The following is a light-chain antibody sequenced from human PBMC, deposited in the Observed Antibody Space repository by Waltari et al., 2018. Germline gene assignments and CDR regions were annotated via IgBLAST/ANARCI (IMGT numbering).Light chain of an antibody. CDR2: GNN. CDR1: SLRTSY. V-gene: IGLV3-19*01. CDR3: SSRDNSGNRP. J-gene: IGLJ3*02. Sequence: SPELTQDPDVSVALGQTVRITCQGASLRTSYASWYLQKPGQAPLLLIYGNNNRPSGIPDLFSGSSSGNTASLTITGSQAEDEADYYCSSRDNSGNRPFGGGTKLTVL.